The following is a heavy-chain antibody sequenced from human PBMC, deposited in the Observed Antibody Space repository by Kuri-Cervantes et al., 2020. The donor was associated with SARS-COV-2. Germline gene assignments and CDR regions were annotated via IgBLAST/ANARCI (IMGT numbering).Heavy chain of an antibody. CDR3: ARDLGLTY. CDR2: INYRGGA. V-gene: IGHV4-61*03. Sequence: ESLKISCAVSGYSISSGYYWGWIRQPPGKGLEWVGYINYRGGANYNPSLKSRVTISVDTAKRHFSLKLSSVSAADTAVYYCARDLGLTYWGQGTLVTVSS. J-gene: IGHJ4*02. CDR1: GYSISSGYY. D-gene: IGHD3-16*01.